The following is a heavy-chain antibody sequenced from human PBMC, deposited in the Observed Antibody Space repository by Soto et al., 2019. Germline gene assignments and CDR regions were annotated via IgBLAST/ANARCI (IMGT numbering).Heavy chain of an antibody. CDR3: ASRIAARPGVYYYGMDV. CDR1: GYTFTGYY. Sequence: ASVKVSCKASGYTFTGYYMHWVRQAPGQGLEWMGWINPNSGGTNYAQKFQGWVTMTRDTSISTAYMELSRLRSDDTAVYYCASRIAARPGVYYYGMDVWGQGTTVTVSS. V-gene: IGHV1-2*04. J-gene: IGHJ6*02. CDR2: INPNSGGT. D-gene: IGHD6-6*01.